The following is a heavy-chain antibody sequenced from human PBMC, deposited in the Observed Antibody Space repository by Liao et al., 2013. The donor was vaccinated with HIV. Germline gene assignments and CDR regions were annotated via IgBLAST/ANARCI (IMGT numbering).Heavy chain of an antibody. Sequence: QVQLQQWGAGLLKPSETLSLTCAVYGGSFSGYYWSWIRQPPGKGLEWIGEINHSGSTNYNPSLKSRVTISVDTSKNQFSLKLSSVTAADTAVYYCASSVKKGIDAFDIWGQGTMVTVSS. J-gene: IGHJ3*02. D-gene: IGHD3-10*01. CDR2: INHSGST. CDR1: GGSFSGYY. CDR3: ASSVKKGIDAFDI. V-gene: IGHV4-34*01.